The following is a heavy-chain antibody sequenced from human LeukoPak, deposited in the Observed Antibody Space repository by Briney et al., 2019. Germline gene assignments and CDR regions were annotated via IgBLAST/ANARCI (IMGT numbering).Heavy chain of an antibody. CDR1: GASISSYY. J-gene: IGHJ4*02. CDR2: MHYRGET. CDR3: ARREAMTAADFFGN. V-gene: IGHV4-59*01. D-gene: IGHD6-25*01. Sequence: SETLSLTSSVSGASISSYYWSWIRQPPGKGLEWFGNMHYRGETNYSLSLKSRVTISVDTSKSQFSLKLSAVTAADTATYCGARREAMTAADFFGNWGQGTLVTVSS.